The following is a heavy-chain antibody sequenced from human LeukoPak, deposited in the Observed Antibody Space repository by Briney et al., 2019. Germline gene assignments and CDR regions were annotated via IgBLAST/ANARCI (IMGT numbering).Heavy chain of an antibody. D-gene: IGHD3-10*01. CDR1: GGSFSDYY. J-gene: IGHJ4*02. CDR3: ARVSLVRGAPDYYFDY. V-gene: IGHV4-34*01. CDR2: INHSGSP. Sequence: SETLSLTCAVYGGSFSDYYWTWIRQPPGKGLEWIGEINHSGSPNNNPSLKSRVSISFGTSKNQFSLKLSSVTAADTAVYYRARVSLVRGAPDYYFDYWGQGTLVTVSS.